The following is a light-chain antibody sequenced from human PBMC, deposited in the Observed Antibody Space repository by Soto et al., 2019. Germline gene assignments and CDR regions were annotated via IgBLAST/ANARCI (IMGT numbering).Light chain of an antibody. CDR1: NSDVGGYNY. J-gene: IGLJ3*02. Sequence: QPVLTQPPSASGSPGQSVTISCTGTNSDVGGYNYVSWYQQHPGKAPKIMIFEVTKRPSGVPDRFSGSKSGNTASLTVSGLQAEDEADYYCSSYAGSNNWVFGGGTKLTVL. V-gene: IGLV2-8*01. CDR3: SSYAGSNNWV. CDR2: EVT.